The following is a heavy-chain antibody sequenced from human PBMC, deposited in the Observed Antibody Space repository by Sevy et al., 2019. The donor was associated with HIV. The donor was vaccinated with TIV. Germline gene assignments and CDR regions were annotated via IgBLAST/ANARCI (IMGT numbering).Heavy chain of an antibody. CDR2: ISSSSSTI. CDR1: GFTFSSYS. D-gene: IGHD1-26*01. V-gene: IGHV3-48*01. CDR3: ARDSTVGATSTDY. J-gene: IGHJ4*02. Sequence: GGSLRLSCAASGFTFSSYSMNWVRQAPGKGLEWVSYISSSSSTIYYADSVKGRFTISRDNAKNSLYLQMNSLRGEDTAVYYCARDSTVGATSTDYWGQGTLVTVSS.